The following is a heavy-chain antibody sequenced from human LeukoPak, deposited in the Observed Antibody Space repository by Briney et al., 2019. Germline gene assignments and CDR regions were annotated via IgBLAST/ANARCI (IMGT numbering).Heavy chain of an antibody. V-gene: IGHV3-11*04. D-gene: IGHD6-19*01. CDR1: GFSFGGHY. CDR2: ISSSGSTI. J-gene: IGHJ4*02. CDR3: ARVDSSGWYLV. Sequence: SGGSLRLSCAASGFSFGGHYMSWVRQAPGKGPEWISYISSSGSTIYYADSVKGRFTISRDNAKNSLYLQMNSLRAEDTAVYYCARVDSSGWYLVWGQGTLVTVSS.